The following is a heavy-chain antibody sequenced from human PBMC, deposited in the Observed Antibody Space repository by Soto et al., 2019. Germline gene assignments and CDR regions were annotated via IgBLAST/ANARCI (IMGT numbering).Heavy chain of an antibody. Sequence: SETLSLTCSVSGGSISSSFWSWIRQPPGKELEWIGYISYSGSTTYIPSLKSRITLSVDTSKNQFSLRVASVTAADTAVYYCARGHRAMEYYYYYGMDVWGQGTTVTVSS. J-gene: IGHJ6*02. CDR3: ARGHRAMEYYYYYGMDV. CDR1: GGSISSSF. D-gene: IGHD5-18*01. V-gene: IGHV4-59*01. CDR2: ISYSGST.